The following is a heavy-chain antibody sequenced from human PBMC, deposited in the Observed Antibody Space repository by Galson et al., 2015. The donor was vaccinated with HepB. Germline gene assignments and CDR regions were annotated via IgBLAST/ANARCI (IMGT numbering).Heavy chain of an antibody. CDR2: IIPIFHTT. V-gene: IGHV1-69*13. CDR3: ARHHDIAVVPSTENWFDP. Sequence: SVKVSCKASGGTFSNYAVSWVRQAPGQGLEWMGGIIPIFHTTNYAQRFQGRVTITADESTSTVYMELSSLRSEDTAVYYCARHHDIAVVPSTENWFDPWGQGSLVTVSS. J-gene: IGHJ5*02. D-gene: IGHD2-2*01. CDR1: GGTFSNYA.